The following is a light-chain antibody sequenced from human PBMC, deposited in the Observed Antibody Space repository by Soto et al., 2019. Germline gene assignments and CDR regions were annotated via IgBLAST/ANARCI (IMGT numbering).Light chain of an antibody. CDR2: DNS. Sequence: QSVLTQPPSVSGAPGQRVTISCTGSSSNIGAGYDVHWYQQLPGTAPKLLIFDNSNWPSGVPDRISGSRSGTSASLAITGLQAEDEADYYCQSYDSSLSGSVVFGGGTKLTVL. J-gene: IGLJ2*01. V-gene: IGLV1-40*01. CDR3: QSYDSSLSGSVV. CDR1: SSNIGAGYD.